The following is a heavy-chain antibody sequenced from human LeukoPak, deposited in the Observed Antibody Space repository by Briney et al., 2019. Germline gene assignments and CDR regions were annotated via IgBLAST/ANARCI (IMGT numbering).Heavy chain of an antibody. J-gene: IGHJ6*03. CDR3: AKTIVPAAPIYYYYMDV. D-gene: IGHD2-2*01. CDR1: GFNFSSYG. V-gene: IGHV3-33*06. Sequence: GRSLRLSCEASGFNFSSYGMHWVRQAPGKGLEWVGVIWYDGTNKQYADSVKGRFTISRDNSKNTLYPLMNSLRAEDTAVYYCAKTIVPAAPIYYYYMDVWGNGTTLTVS. CDR2: IWYDGTNK.